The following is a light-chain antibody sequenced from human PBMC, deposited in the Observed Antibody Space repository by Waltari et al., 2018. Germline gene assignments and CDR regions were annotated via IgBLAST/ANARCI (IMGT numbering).Light chain of an antibody. Sequence: QLVLTQSPSASASLGASVKLTCPLSSWHSGNITAWHQQQPEKGPRFLMKVNSDGSHTKGDEIPDRFSGSSSGADRYLTISSVQSEDEADYYCQTGGHGTWVFGGGTKLTVL. CDR1: SWHSGNI. CDR2: VNSDGSH. CDR3: QTGGHGTWV. J-gene: IGLJ3*02. V-gene: IGLV4-69*01.